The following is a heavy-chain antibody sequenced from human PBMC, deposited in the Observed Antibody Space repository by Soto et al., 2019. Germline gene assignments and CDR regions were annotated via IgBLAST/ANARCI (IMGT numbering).Heavy chain of an antibody. V-gene: IGHV3-9*01. CDR1: GFTFDDYA. CDR2: ISWNSGSI. D-gene: IGHD6-13*01. Sequence: GGSLRLSCAASGFTFDDYAMHWVRQAPGKGLEWVSGISWNSGSIGYADSVKGRFTISRDNAKNSLYLQMNSLRAEDTALYYCAKDIGGTYSSSWYGLDYWGQGTLVTVSS. J-gene: IGHJ4*02. CDR3: AKDIGGTYSSSWYGLDY.